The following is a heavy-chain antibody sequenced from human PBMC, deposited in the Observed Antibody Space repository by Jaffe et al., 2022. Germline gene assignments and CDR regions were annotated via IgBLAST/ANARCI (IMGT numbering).Heavy chain of an antibody. CDR1: GSTFTNYW. J-gene: IGHJ4*02. CDR3: VISQTLYSFDY. D-gene: IGHD3-3*02. CDR2: IYPGDSDT. V-gene: IGHV5-51*03. Sequence: EVQLVQSGAEVKKPGESLKISCKVSGSTFTNYWIGWVRQMPGKGLEWMGIIYPGDSDTRYSPSFQGQVTISADKSITTAYLQWSSLKASDTAMYYCVISQTLYSFDYWGQGTLVPVSS.